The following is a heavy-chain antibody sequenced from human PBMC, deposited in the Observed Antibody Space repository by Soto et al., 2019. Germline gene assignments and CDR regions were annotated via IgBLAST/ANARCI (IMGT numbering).Heavy chain of an antibody. Sequence: GGSLRLSCAASGFTFSSYGMHWVRQAPGKGLEWVAVISYDGSNKYYADSVKGRFTISRDNSKNTLYLQMNSLRAEDTAVYYCAKVWGLYCSSTSCYQPPSSWGQGTLVTVSS. J-gene: IGHJ5*02. D-gene: IGHD2-2*01. CDR2: ISYDGSNK. CDR3: AKVWGLYCSSTSCYQPPSS. CDR1: GFTFSSYG. V-gene: IGHV3-30*18.